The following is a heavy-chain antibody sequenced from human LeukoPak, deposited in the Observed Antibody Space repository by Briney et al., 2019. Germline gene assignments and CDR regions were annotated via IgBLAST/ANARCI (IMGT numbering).Heavy chain of an antibody. D-gene: IGHD6-13*01. CDR3: ARHAESSSSWYVPDY. CDR2: FYYTGSS. V-gene: IGHV4-59*01. J-gene: IGHJ4*02. CDR1: GGSIISSY. Sequence: SETLSLTSTVSGGSIISSYWSWIRQPPGKGLEWIGYFYYTGSSNYNPFLKSRVTISLDTSKNQISLKLTSVTAADTAVYYCARHAESSSSWYVPDYWGQGTLVTVSS.